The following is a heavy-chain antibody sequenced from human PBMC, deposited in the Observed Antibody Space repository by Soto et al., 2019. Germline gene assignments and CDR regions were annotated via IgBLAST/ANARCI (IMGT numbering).Heavy chain of an antibody. V-gene: IGHV1-3*05. J-gene: IGHJ5*02. D-gene: IGHD2-2*02. CDR3: ARSYTFPFDP. Sequence: QVQLVQSGAAEKKPGASVKVSCKASGYTFTSYAMHWVRQAPGQRLEWMGWINAGNGTTKYSQKLQGRVTITRDTSASTAYMELSSLRSEDTAVYYCARSYTFPFDPWGQGTLVTVSS. CDR2: INAGNGTT. CDR1: GYTFTSYA.